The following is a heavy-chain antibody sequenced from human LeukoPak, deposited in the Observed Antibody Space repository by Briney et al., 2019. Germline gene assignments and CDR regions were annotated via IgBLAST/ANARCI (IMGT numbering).Heavy chain of an antibody. CDR2: INPNSGGT. V-gene: IGHV1-2*02. CDR3: AKNYQLLSYNCFDP. J-gene: IGHJ5*02. D-gene: IGHD2-2*01. CDR1: GYTFTGYY. Sequence: ASVKVSCKASGYTFTGYYIHWVRQAPGQGLEWMGWINPNSGGTNYAQKFQGRVTMTRDTSISTAYMELSTLRSDDTAVYYCAKNYQLLSYNCFDPWGQGTRVTVSS.